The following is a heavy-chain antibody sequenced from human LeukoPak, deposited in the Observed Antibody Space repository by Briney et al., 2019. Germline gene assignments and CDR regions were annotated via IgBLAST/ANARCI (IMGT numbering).Heavy chain of an antibody. CDR3: TTGYSGYRYYFDY. J-gene: IGHJ4*02. CDR1: GFTFSNAW. V-gene: IGHV3-15*01. CDR2: IKSKTDGGTT. Sequence: GGSLRLSCAASGFTFSNAWMSWVRQAPGKGLEWVGRIKSKTDGGTTDYAAPVKGRFTISRDDSKNTLYLQMNSLKTEDTAVYYCTTGYSGYRYYFDYWGQGTLVTVSS. D-gene: IGHD5-12*01.